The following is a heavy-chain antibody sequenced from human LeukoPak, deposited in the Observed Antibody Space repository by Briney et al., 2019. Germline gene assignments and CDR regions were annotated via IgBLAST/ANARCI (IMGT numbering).Heavy chain of an antibody. D-gene: IGHD3-22*01. J-gene: IGHJ4*02. CDR3: ARLGVDYDSSGYYLGY. CDR2: IYPADSDT. CDR1: GYSFINYW. V-gene: IGHV5-51*01. Sequence: GESLKISCQVSGYSFINYWIGWVRQMPGKGLESMGIIYPADSDTTYSPSFQGQVTISADKSISTVYLQWSSLKASDTAMYYCARLGVDYDSSGYYLGYWGQGTLVTVSS.